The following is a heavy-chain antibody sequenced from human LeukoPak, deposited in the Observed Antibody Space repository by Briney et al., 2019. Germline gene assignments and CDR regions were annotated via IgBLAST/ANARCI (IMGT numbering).Heavy chain of an antibody. CDR1: GYSISSGYY. CDR2: IYHSGST. CDR3: ARGRGAAFGELTYNWFDP. V-gene: IGHV4-38-2*02. D-gene: IGHD3-10*01. Sequence: SETLSLTCTVSGYSISSGYYWGWIRQPPGKGLEWIGSIYHSGSTYYNPSLKSRVTISVDTFKNQFSLKLSSVTAADTAVYYCARGRGAAFGELTYNWFDPWGQGTLVTVSS. J-gene: IGHJ5*02.